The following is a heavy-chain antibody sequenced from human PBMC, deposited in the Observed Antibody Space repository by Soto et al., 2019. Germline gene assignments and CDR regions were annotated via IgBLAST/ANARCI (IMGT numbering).Heavy chain of an antibody. CDR3: ARGPDSSDYYFGYYYYYGMDV. V-gene: IGHV4-59*01. Sequence: SETLSLTCTVSGGSISSYYWSWIRQPPGKGLEWIGYIYYSGSTNYNPSLKSRVTISVDTSKNQFSLKLSSVTAADTAVYYCARGPDSSDYYFGYYYYYGMDVWGQGTTVTVSS. CDR1: GGSISSYY. CDR2: IYYSGST. J-gene: IGHJ6*02. D-gene: IGHD3-22*01.